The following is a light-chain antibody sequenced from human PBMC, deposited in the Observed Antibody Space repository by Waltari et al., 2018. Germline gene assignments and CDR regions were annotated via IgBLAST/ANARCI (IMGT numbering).Light chain of an antibody. Sequence: EIVLTQSPGTLSLSPGERATLSCRASQPISGTYFAWYQQKPGQAPRLLLYGASTRATGVPDRFSGTASGTDFTLIISRLEPADFATYYCQHFISSLWTFGQGTRVDI. CDR3: QHFISSLWT. CDR1: QPISGTY. J-gene: IGKJ1*01. V-gene: IGKV3-20*01. CDR2: GAS.